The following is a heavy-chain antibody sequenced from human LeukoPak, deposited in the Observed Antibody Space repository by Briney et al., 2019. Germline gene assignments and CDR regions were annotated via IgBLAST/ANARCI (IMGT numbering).Heavy chain of an antibody. J-gene: IGHJ4*02. V-gene: IGHV1-8*01. CDR1: GYTFTSYD. Sequence: ASVKVSCKASGYTFTSYDINWVRQATGQGLEWMGWMNPNSGNTGYAQKFQGRVTMTRNTSISTAYMELSSLRSEDTAVYYCARGSSVDTAMVTDYWGQGTLVTVSS. CDR3: ARGSSVDTAMVTDY. D-gene: IGHD5-18*01. CDR2: MNPNSGNT.